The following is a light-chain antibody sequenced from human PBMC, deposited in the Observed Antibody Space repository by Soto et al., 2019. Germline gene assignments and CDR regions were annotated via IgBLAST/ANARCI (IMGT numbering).Light chain of an antibody. CDR1: QDISNF. Sequence: DIQMTRSPSSLSASVGDRVTITCRASQDISNFLAWYQQAPGKVPKLLIYSASTLQSGVPSRFSGSGSGTEFTLTISSLQPEDVATYYCQKYNSAPPTFGQGTKV. V-gene: IGKV1-27*01. CDR3: QKYNSAPPT. CDR2: SAS. J-gene: IGKJ1*01.